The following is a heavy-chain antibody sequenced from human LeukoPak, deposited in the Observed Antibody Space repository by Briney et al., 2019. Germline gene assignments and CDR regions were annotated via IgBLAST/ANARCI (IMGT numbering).Heavy chain of an antibody. Sequence: ASVKVSCTASGYTFTPYFMHWVRQAPGQGLEWMGWINPNSGGTNYAQKFQGRVIMTRDTSISTAYIELSRLRSDDTAVYYCARDLDGSSGCDYWGQGTLVTVSS. J-gene: IGHJ4*02. CDR2: INPNSGGT. CDR3: ARDLDGSSGCDY. D-gene: IGHD6-13*01. CDR1: GYTFTPYF. V-gene: IGHV1-2*02.